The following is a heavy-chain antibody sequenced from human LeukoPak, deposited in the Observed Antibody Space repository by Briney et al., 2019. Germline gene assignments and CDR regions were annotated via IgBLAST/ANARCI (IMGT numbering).Heavy chain of an antibody. CDR1: GGTFSSYA. CDR3: ARQSIAQYHAFDI. V-gene: IGHV1-69*05. J-gene: IGHJ3*02. CDR2: IIPIFGTA. D-gene: IGHD6-6*01. Sequence: SVNVSCKASGGTFSSYAISWVRQAPGQGLEWMGGIIPIFGTANYAQKFQGRVTITTDESTSTAYMELSSLRSEDTTVYYCARQSIAQYHAFDIWGQGTMVTVSS.